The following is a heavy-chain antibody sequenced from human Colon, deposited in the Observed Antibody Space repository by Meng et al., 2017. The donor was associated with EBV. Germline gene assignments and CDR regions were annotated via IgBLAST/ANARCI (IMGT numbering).Heavy chain of an antibody. Sequence: QVQLQGSGPGTVKPSGTLSLTCAVSGGSLSSRNWWSWVRQPPGKGLEWIGEIYHSGSTNYNPSLKSRVTISVDESKNQFSLRLSSVTAADTAVYYCARVGAYCGGDCYHPRWGQGTLVTVSS. CDR3: ARVGAYCGGDCYHPR. J-gene: IGHJ4*02. D-gene: IGHD2-21*02. V-gene: IGHV4-4*02. CDR2: IYHSGST. CDR1: GGSLSSRNW.